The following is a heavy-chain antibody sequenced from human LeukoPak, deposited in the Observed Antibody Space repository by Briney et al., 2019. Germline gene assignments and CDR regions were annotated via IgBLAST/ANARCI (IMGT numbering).Heavy chain of an antibody. D-gene: IGHD1-1*01. Sequence: SETLSLTCSVSDDSITMYYWTWIRQPPGKGLEWIGYVDHTGSTNFNPSLNGRVSISRDTTKNLFSLRLRSVTAADTAVYFCARGRVSSSTWYSTYYYCFYMDVWGKGTTVTVSS. CDR2: VDHTGST. CDR1: DDSITMYY. J-gene: IGHJ6*03. CDR3: ARGRVSSSTWYSTYYYCFYMDV. V-gene: IGHV4-59*01.